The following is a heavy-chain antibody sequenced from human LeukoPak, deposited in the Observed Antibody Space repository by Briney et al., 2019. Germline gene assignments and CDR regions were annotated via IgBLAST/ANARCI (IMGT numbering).Heavy chain of an antibody. Sequence: GASVKVSCKASGYTFTGYYMHWVRQAPGQGLEWMGWINPNSGGTNYAQKFQGRVTMTRDTSISTAYMELRSLRSDDTAVYYCARDSSSSSPTPYYYYYYMDVWGKGTTVTVSS. CDR1: GYTFTGYY. D-gene: IGHD6-6*01. CDR3: ARDSSSSSPTPYYYYYYMDV. CDR2: INPNSGGT. V-gene: IGHV1-2*02. J-gene: IGHJ6*03.